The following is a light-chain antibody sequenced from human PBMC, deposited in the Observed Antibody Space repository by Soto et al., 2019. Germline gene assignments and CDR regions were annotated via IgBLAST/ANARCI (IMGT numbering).Light chain of an antibody. CDR3: QQYYSYPLT. CDR2: AAS. CDR1: QGISSY. V-gene: IGKV1-8*01. Sequence: AIRMTQSPSSFSASTGDRVTITCRASQGISSYLAWYQQKPWKAPKLLIYAASTLQSGVPSRFSGSGSGTDFTLTLSCLQSEDFATYYCQQYYSYPLTFGAGTKVEIK. J-gene: IGKJ4*01.